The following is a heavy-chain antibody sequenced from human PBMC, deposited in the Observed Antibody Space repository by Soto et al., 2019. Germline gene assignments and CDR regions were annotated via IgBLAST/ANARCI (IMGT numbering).Heavy chain of an antibody. V-gene: IGHV1-18*01. CDR1: GYTFTSYC. CDR2: ISTHNGNT. J-gene: IGHJ5*02. Sequence: GASVKVSCKASGYTFTSYCISWVRQAPGQGLEWMGWISTHNGNTHYAQNFQGRVTMTSDTPTSTAYMELRSLRSDDTAFYYCVRDEISSAGLDPWGQGTLVTISS. D-gene: IGHD6-6*01. CDR3: VRDEISSAGLDP.